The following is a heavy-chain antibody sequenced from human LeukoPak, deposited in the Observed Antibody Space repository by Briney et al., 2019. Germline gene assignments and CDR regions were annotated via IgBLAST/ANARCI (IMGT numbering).Heavy chain of an antibody. J-gene: IGHJ6*02. D-gene: IGHD1-14*01. V-gene: IGHV3-7*01. CDR3: VRDVVNRNYYYYYGMDV. CDR1: GFTFSSYW. CDR2: IKQDGSEK. Sequence: QAGGSLRLSCAASGFTFSSYWMSWVRQAPGKGLEWVANIKQDGSEKYYVDSVKGRFTISRDNAKNSLYLQMNSLRAEGTAVYYCVRDVVNRNYYYYYGMDVWGQGTTVTVSS.